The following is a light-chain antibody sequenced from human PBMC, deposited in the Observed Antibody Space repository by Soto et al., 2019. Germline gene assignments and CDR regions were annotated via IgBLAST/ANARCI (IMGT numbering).Light chain of an antibody. V-gene: IGKV3-20*01. CDR3: QHYGSTPGT. CDR2: GAS. CDR1: QSVSSSY. J-gene: IGKJ1*01. Sequence: ELVLTQSPGTLSLSPGERATLSCRASQSVSSSYLAWYQQKPGQAPSLLIYGASSRATGIPDRFSGIWAGTDFTLTISRMEPEDFAVYYCQHYGSTPGTFGQGTKVEIK.